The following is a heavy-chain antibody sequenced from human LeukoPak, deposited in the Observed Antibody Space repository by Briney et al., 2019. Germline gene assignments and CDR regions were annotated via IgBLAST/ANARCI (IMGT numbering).Heavy chain of an antibody. D-gene: IGHD6-6*01. CDR1: GYTFTSYG. CDR3: ARLDHIAAPPYYFDY. J-gene: IGHJ4*02. CDR2: ISAYNGNT. V-gene: IGHV1-18*01. Sequence: GASVKVSCKASGYTFTSYGISWVRQAPGQGLERMGLISAYNGNTNYAQKLQGRVTMTTDTSTSTAYMELRSLRSDDTAVYYCARLDHIAAPPYYFDYWGQGTLVTVSS.